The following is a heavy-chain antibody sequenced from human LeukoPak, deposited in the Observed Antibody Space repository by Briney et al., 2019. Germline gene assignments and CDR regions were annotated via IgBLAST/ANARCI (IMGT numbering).Heavy chain of an antibody. CDR3: ARGVDILTGYTGYFDY. V-gene: IGHV1-8*01. D-gene: IGHD3-9*01. Sequence: ASVKVSCKASGYTFTSYDINWVRQAAGQGLEWMGWMNPNSGNTGYAQKFQGRVTMTRNTSISTAYMELSSLRSEDTAVYYCARGVDILTGYTGYFDYWGQGTLVTVSS. J-gene: IGHJ4*02. CDR2: MNPNSGNT. CDR1: GYTFTSYD.